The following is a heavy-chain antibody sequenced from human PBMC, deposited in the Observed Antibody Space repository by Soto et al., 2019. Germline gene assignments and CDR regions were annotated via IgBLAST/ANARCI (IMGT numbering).Heavy chain of an antibody. CDR2: ISGSGGST. D-gene: IGHD4-17*01. V-gene: IGHV3-23*01. Sequence: EMQLLESGGGLVQPGGSLRLSCAASGFTFSSYAMSWVRQAPGKGLEWVSTISGSGGSTYYADSVKGRFTISRDNSKNTLYLQMNSRRAEDTAVYYCAKAIYGDYPNWFDPWGQRTLVTVSS. J-gene: IGHJ5*02. CDR1: GFTFSSYA. CDR3: AKAIYGDYPNWFDP.